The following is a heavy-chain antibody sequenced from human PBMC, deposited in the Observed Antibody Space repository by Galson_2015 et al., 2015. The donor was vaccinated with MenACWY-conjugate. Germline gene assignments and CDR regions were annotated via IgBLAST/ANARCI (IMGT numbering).Heavy chain of an antibody. CDR2: IVVGSGNT. CDR3: AAISGSQSGYFDY. CDR1: GFTFTSSA. J-gene: IGHJ4*02. V-gene: IGHV1-58*02. Sequence: SVKVSCKASGFTFTSSAMQWVRQARGQRLAWIGWIVVGSGNTNYAQKFQERVTITRDMSTSTAYMELSSLRSEDTAVYYCAAISGSQSGYFDYWGQGTLVTVSS. D-gene: IGHD1-26*01.